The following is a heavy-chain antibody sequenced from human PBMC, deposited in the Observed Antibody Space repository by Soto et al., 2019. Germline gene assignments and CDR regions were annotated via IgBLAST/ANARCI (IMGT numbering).Heavy chain of an antibody. CDR2: ISSSGSTI. J-gene: IGHJ5*02. CDR1: GVTFSDSY. D-gene: IGHD1-7*01. V-gene: IGHV3-11*01. CDR3: ARKGTTLSYNWFDP. Sequence: QVQLVESGGGLVKPGGSLRLSCAASGVTFSDSYMSWIRQAPGKGLEWVSYISSSGSTIYYADSVKGRFPISRDHAKNSLDLQMNSLRAEDTAVYYCARKGTTLSYNWFDPWGQGTLVTVSS.